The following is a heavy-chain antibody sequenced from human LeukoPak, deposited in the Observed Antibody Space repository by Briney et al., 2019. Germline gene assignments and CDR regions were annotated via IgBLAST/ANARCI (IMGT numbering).Heavy chain of an antibody. CDR2: ISGSGGST. CDR1: GFTFSSYA. D-gene: IGHD5-12*01. CDR3: AKDENIVATTDFDY. J-gene: IGHJ4*02. V-gene: IGHV3-23*01. Sequence: PGGSLRLSCAASGFTFSSYAVSWVRQAPGKGLEWVSDISGSGGSTYYADSVKGRFTISRDNSKNTLYLQMNSLRAEDTAVYYCAKDENIVATTDFDYWGQGTLVTVSS.